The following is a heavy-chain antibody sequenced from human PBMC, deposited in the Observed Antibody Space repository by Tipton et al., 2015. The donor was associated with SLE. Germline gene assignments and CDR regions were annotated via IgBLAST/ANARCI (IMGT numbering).Heavy chain of an antibody. J-gene: IGHJ5*02. CDR3: ARTYGAHGGGWFDP. Sequence: QVQLVQSGAEVKKPGASVKVSCKASGYTFTGYYMHWGRQAPGQGLEWMGRINPNSGGTNYAQKFQGRVTMTRDTSISTAYMELSRLRSDDTAVYYCARTYGAHGGGWFDPWGQGTLVTVSS. D-gene: IGHD4-17*01. V-gene: IGHV1-2*06. CDR1: GYTFTGYY. CDR2: INPNSGGT.